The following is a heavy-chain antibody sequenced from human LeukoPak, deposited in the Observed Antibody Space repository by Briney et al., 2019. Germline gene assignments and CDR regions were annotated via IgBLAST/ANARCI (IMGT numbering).Heavy chain of an antibody. D-gene: IGHD4-23*01. Sequence: GGPLRLSCAVSGLPFSIAWMSWFGQAPGKGLDWVGRIKSTTVDGTPEYAVPVKGRFTISRDDSKNTVYLQMNSLKTEDTAVYYCTTGPGNSGYWGQGTLVTVSS. J-gene: IGHJ4*02. CDR1: GLPFSIAW. CDR3: TTGPGNSGY. V-gene: IGHV3-15*01. CDR2: IKSTTVDGTP.